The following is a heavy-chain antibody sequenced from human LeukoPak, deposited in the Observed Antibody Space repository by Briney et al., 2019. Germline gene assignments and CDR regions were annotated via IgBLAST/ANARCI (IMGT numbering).Heavy chain of an antibody. CDR2: INPSGGST. J-gene: IGHJ4*02. Sequence: GASVKVSCKASGYTFTSYYMHWVRQAPGQGLEWMGRINPSGGSTNYAQKFQGRVTMTRDTSTSTVYMELSSLRSEDTAVYYCARDSVIYGDYDYWGQGTLVTVSS. CDR1: GYTFTSYY. V-gene: IGHV1-46*01. D-gene: IGHD4-17*01. CDR3: ARDSVIYGDYDY.